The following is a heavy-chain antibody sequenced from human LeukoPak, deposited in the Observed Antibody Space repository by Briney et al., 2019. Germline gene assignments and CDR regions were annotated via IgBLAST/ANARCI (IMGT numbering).Heavy chain of an antibody. Sequence: SGGSLRLSCAASGFTFSSYAMSWVRQAPGKGLEWVSAISGSGGSTYYADSVKGRFTISRDNAKNSLYLQMNSLRAEDTAVYYCARDYYYDSSGYYGYWGQGTLVTVSS. D-gene: IGHD3-22*01. V-gene: IGHV3-23*01. CDR3: ARDYYYDSSGYYGY. CDR1: GFTFSSYA. CDR2: ISGSGGST. J-gene: IGHJ4*02.